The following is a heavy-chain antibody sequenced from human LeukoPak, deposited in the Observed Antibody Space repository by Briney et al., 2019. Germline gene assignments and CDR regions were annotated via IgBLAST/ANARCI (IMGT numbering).Heavy chain of an antibody. CDR3: AKDRTNWAIDD. CDR2: IGADGVA. CDR1: GVTFTNHP. V-gene: IGHV3-48*01. Sequence: GGSLRLSCAASGVTFTNHPMNWGRQAPGKGGEWVYYIGADGVAFYAASVTGRFTMSKDAARKSLYLQMSSLTVEDTALYYCAKDRTNWAIDDWGQGPQVTVSS. D-gene: IGHD2-2*02. J-gene: IGHJ4*02.